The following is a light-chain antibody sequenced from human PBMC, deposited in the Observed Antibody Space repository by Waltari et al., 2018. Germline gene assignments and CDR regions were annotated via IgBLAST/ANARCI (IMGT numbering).Light chain of an antibody. V-gene: IGLV10-54*04. CDR1: SNKVAYQA. Sequence: QAAPTQPPSLSTASTPTATLTCTGNSNKVAYQAPAWLQQHQGHPPKVLSDRNNNRPSGISKRFSASRSGNAASRNITGLQAEDEADYYCSAWDRSLGAWVFGGGTKLTVL. CDR2: RNN. CDR3: SAWDRSLGAWV. J-gene: IGLJ3*02.